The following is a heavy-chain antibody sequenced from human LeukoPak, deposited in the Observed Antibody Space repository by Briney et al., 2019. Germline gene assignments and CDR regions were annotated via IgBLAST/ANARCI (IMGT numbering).Heavy chain of an antibody. V-gene: IGHV3-21*01. D-gene: IGHD1-1*01. CDR1: GFTFSSYS. CDR3: AREITYNWSYDAFDI. CDR2: ISSSSSYI. J-gene: IGHJ3*02. Sequence: PGGSLRLSCAASGFTFSSYSMDWVRQAPGKGLEWVSSISSSSSYIYYADSVKGRFTISRDNAKNSLYLQMNSLRAEDTAVYYCAREITYNWSYDAFDIWGQGTMVTVSS.